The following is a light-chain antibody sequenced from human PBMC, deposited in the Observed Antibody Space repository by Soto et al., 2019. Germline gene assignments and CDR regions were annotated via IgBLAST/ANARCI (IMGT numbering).Light chain of an antibody. Sequence: EIVLTQSPATLSLSPGNRATLSCRASQSVSGYLAWYQQKPGQAPRLRIYDASNRATGIPARFSGSGSGTDFTLSITGLEPEDFAVYYCQQRSNWPSTFGGGTKVEI. CDR2: DAS. V-gene: IGKV3-11*01. CDR3: QQRSNWPST. J-gene: IGKJ4*01. CDR1: QSVSGY.